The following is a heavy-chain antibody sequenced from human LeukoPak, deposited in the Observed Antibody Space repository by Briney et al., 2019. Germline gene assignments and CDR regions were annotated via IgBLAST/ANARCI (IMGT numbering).Heavy chain of an antibody. CDR3: ARELVTMVRGVIRTVDY. V-gene: IGHV4-39*07. Sequence: SETLSLTCTVSGGSISSSSYYWGWIRQPPGKGLEWIGSIYYSGSTYYNPSLKSRVTISVDMSKNQFSLKLSSVTAADTAVYYCARELVTMVRGVIRTVDYWGQGTLVTVSS. J-gene: IGHJ4*02. CDR2: IYYSGST. D-gene: IGHD3-10*01. CDR1: GGSISSSSYY.